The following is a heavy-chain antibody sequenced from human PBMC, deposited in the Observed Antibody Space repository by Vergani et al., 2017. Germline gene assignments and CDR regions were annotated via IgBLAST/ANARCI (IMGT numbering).Heavy chain of an antibody. CDR3: ARGVKGYYDFWSGYSPNYMDV. CDR2: INAGNGNT. CDR1: GYTFTSYA. Sequence: QVQLVQSGAEVKKPGASVKVSCKASGYTFTSYAMHWVRQAPGQRLEWMGWINAGNGNTKYSQKFQGRVTITRDTSASTAYMELSSLRSEDTAVYYCARGVKGYYDFWSGYSPNYMDVWGKGTTVTVSS. V-gene: IGHV1-3*01. D-gene: IGHD3-3*01. J-gene: IGHJ6*03.